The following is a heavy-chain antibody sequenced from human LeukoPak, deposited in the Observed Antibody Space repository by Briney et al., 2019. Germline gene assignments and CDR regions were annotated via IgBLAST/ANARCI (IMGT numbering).Heavy chain of an antibody. J-gene: IGHJ4*02. CDR1: GGTFSSYA. CDR2: IIPILGIA. V-gene: IGHV1-69*04. Sequence: GASVKVSCKASGGTFSSYAISWVRQAPGQGLEWMGRIIPILGIANYAQKFQGRVTITADKSTSTAYMELSSLRSEDTAVYYCARDYVAAGSSYSSSWYDWGQGTLVTVSS. D-gene: IGHD6-13*01. CDR3: ARDYVAAGSSYSSSWYD.